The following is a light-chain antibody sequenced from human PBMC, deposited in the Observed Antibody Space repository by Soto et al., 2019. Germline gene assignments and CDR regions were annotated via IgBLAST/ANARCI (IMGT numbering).Light chain of an antibody. Sequence: DIQMTQSPSSLSASVGEWVTITCRARQDISNFLAWYQQKPGKVPKLLISAASTLQSGVPSRFSGSGSGTDFTLTITSLQPEDVATYYCQKYSSVITFGQGTRLEIK. V-gene: IGKV1-27*01. CDR1: QDISNF. CDR3: QKYSSVIT. CDR2: AAS. J-gene: IGKJ5*01.